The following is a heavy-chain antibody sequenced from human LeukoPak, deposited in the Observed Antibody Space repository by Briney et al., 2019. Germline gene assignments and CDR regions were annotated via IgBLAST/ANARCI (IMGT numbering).Heavy chain of an antibody. J-gene: IGHJ4*02. CDR2: IYYSGST. Sequence: SETLSLTCTVSGGSISSYYWSWIRQPPGKGLEWIGYIYYSGSTNYNPSLKSRVTISVDTSKNQFSLKLSSVTAADTAVYYCARRYYDSSGYVFDYWGQGTLVTVPS. V-gene: IGHV4-59*08. CDR3: ARRYYDSSGYVFDY. D-gene: IGHD3-22*01. CDR1: GGSISSYY.